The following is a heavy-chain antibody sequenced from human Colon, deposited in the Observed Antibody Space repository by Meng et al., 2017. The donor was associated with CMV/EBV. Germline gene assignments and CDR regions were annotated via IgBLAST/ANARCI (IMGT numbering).Heavy chain of an antibody. J-gene: IGHJ4*02. V-gene: IGHV4-39*07. CDR2: IYYGGKT. CDR3: ARGRGTKLLFDY. Sequence: QVQLQESGPGLGKPSETLSFTCTVSGGSISTSNYYWGWIRQPPGRGPEWIGSIYYGGKTYYNPSLESRVSISVDTSQNQFSLRLSSVTAADSAVYFCARGRGTKLLFDYWGQGTLVTVSS. D-gene: IGHD3-16*01. CDR1: GGSISTSNYY.